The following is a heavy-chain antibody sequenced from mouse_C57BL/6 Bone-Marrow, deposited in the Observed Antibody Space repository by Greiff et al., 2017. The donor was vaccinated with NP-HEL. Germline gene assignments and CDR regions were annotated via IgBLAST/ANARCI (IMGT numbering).Heavy chain of an antibody. CDR2: LYPGNSDT. V-gene: IGHV1-5*01. J-gene: IGHJ2*01. CDR3: TLLLRDFDY. Sequence: EVQLQQSGTVLARPGASVKMSCKTSGYTFTSTGLHGVKRRPGQGREWKGALYPGNSDTSYNQKFKGKAKLTAVTSASTAYMELSSLTNEDSAVYYCTLLLRDFDYWGQGTTLTVSS. D-gene: IGHD1-1*01. CDR1: GYTFTSTG.